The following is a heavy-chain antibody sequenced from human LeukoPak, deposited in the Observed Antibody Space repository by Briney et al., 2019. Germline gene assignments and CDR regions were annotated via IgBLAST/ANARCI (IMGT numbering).Heavy chain of an antibody. J-gene: IGHJ4*02. Sequence: GGPLRLSCAASGFTFSSYDIHWVRQATGKGLEWVSGIGTAGEIYYPGSVKGRFTISRENAKNSLYLQMNSLRAGDTAVYYCARSTAVAGPFDYWGQGTLVTVSS. CDR1: GFTFSSYD. CDR2: IGTAGEI. V-gene: IGHV3-13*01. D-gene: IGHD6-19*01. CDR3: ARSTAVAGPFDY.